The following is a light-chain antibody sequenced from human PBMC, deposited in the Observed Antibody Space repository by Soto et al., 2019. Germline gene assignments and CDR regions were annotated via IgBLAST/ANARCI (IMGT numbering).Light chain of an antibody. CDR3: HQQWT. Sequence: EIVLTQSPGTLSLSPGERATLSCRASQSISSSYLAWYQQKPGQAPRLLIYGASSRATGIPDRFSGSGSGTDFTFTISRLEPEDFAVYYCHQQWTFGQETKVDIK. CDR2: GAS. V-gene: IGKV3-20*01. J-gene: IGKJ1*01. CDR1: QSISSSY.